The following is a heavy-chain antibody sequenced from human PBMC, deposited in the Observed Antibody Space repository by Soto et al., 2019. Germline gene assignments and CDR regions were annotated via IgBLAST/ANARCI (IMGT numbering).Heavy chain of an antibody. D-gene: IGHD2-15*01. Sequence: QITLKESGPTLVKPTQTLTLTCTFSGFSLSSSGVGVGWIRQPPGKAPEWLALIYWDEDKRYSPSLKTRLTITKDASTNEVVGTMTNMDPVDTGTYYCAHKGGRGAGMDVWGQGTTVTVSS. V-gene: IGHV2-5*02. CDR1: GFSLSSSGVG. J-gene: IGHJ6*02. CDR3: AHKGGRGAGMDV. CDR2: IYWDEDK.